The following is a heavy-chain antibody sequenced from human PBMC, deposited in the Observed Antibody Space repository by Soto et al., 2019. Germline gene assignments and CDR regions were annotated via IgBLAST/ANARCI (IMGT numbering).Heavy chain of an antibody. V-gene: IGHV4-31*03. Sequence: PSETLSLTCSVSGGSISRGGSYWSWIRQHPGKGLEWIGYIYYSGSTYYNPSLKSRVTISVDTSKNQFSLKLSSVTAADTAVYYCARDHREFRHDVLRFLESNWFDPWGQGTLVTVSS. CDR3: ARDHREFRHDVLRFLESNWFDP. CDR2: IYYSGST. J-gene: IGHJ5*02. CDR1: GGSISRGGSY. D-gene: IGHD3-3*01.